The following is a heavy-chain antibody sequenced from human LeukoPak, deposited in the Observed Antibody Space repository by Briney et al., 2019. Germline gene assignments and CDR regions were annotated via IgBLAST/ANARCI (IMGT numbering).Heavy chain of an antibody. Sequence: GGSLRLSCAASGFTVSSNYMSWVRQAPGKGLEWVSVIYSGGSTYYADSVKGRFTISRDNSKNTLYLQMNSLRAEDTAVYYCASYSSSWYSRRAVGLDVWGQGTAVTVSS. CDR1: GFTVSSNY. D-gene: IGHD6-13*01. CDR2: IYSGGST. J-gene: IGHJ6*02. V-gene: IGHV3-53*01. CDR3: ASYSSSWYSRRAVGLDV.